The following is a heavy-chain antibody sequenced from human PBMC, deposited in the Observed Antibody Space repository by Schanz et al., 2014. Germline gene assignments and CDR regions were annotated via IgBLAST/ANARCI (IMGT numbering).Heavy chain of an antibody. CDR1: GFTFSNYG. V-gene: IGHV3-48*04. CDR2: ISASGSAT. J-gene: IGHJ6*02. CDR3: ARQRSYFYAMDV. Sequence: EVQVVESGGDLVQPGGSLRLSCAASGFTFSNYGMSWVRQAPGKGLEWVSTISASGSATYYADPVKGRFTISRDSAKNSLYLQMNSLRAEDTAVYYCARQRSYFYAMDVWGQGTTVTVSS.